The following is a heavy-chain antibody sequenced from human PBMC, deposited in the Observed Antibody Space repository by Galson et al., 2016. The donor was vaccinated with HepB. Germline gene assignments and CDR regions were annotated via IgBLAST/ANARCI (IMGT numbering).Heavy chain of an antibody. J-gene: IGHJ4*02. CDR2: ISGRGGNT. D-gene: IGHD3-9*01. CDR1: GFIFSVYN. CDR3: AKAQDFDWLFGRLDYYFDY. V-gene: IGHV3-23*01. Sequence: LRLSCAASGFIFSVYNMNWARQAPGKGLEWVSVISGRGGNTYYANSVEGRFTISRDKSKSTLYLQMNSLRAEDTAVYYCAKAQDFDWLFGRLDYYFDYWGQGTLVTVSS.